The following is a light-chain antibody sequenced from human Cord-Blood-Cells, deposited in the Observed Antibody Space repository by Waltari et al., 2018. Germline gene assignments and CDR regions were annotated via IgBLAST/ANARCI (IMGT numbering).Light chain of an antibody. CDR2: AAS. J-gene: IGKJ1*01. CDR3: QQYYSYPGT. Sequence: AIRMTQPPSSFSASTGDRVTITCRASQGISSYLAWYQQKPGKAPKLLIYAASTLQSGVPSRFSGSGSGTDFTLTNRCLQSEDVATYYCQQYYSYPGTFGQGTKVEIK. CDR1: QGISSY. V-gene: IGKV1-8*01.